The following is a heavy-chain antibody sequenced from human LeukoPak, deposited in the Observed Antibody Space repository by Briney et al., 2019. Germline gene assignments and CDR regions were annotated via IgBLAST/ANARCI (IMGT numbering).Heavy chain of an antibody. J-gene: IGHJ4*02. CDR1: GFTFSSYA. CDR2: ISYDGSNK. D-gene: IGHD3-3*01. V-gene: IGHV3-30*04. Sequence: QPGGSLRLSCAASGFTFSSYAMHWVRQAPGKGLEWVAVISYDGSNKYYADSVKGRFTISRDNSKNTLYLQMNSLRAEDTAVYYCARDMDYDFWSGYYTGTLGYWGQGTLVTVSS. CDR3: ARDMDYDFWSGYYTGTLGY.